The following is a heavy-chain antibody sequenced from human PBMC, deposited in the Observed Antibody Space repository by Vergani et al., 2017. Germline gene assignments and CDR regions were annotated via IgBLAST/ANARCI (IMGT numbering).Heavy chain of an antibody. CDR2: TWYDGNNK. J-gene: IGHJ4*02. Sequence: QVQLVESGGGVVQPGRSLRLSCAASGFTFNQYGMHWVRQAPGKGLEWVAVTWYDGNNKQYADSVKGRFTISRDNSKSTMYLQMNSLRDEDTGVYYCARGYMFEQVIDYWGQGTLVTVSS. D-gene: IGHD3-10*02. CDR3: ARGYMFEQVIDY. V-gene: IGHV3-33*01. CDR1: GFTFNQYG.